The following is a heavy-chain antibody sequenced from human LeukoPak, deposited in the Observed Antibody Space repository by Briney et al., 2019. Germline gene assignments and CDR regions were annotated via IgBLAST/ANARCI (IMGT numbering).Heavy chain of an antibody. J-gene: IGHJ6*02. V-gene: IGHV1-8*01. D-gene: IGHD3-3*01. CDR1: GYTFTSYD. Sequence: GASVKVSCQASGYTFTSYDINWVRQATGQGLEWMGWMNPNSGNTGYAQKFQGRVTMTRNTSISTAYMELSSLRSEDTAVYYCARGFLFNPYYDFWSGYLDYYYYYGMDVWGQGTTVTVSS. CDR2: MNPNSGNT. CDR3: ARGFLFNPYYDFWSGYLDYYYYYGMDV.